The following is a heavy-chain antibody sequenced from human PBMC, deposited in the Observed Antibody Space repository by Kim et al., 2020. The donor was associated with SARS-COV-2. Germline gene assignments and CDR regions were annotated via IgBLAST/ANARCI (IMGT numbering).Heavy chain of an antibody. CDR3: SHSGTFNGKFQF. CDR1: GLIFSDAW. CDR2: ITSRATT. V-gene: IGHV3-15*07. Sequence: GGSLRLSCTVSGLIFSDAWVNWVRLPPGKGLEWLGRITSRATTDYAVAVRNRVTISRDNSRNTIYPQMNSLVTEDTAIYYCSHSGTFNGKFQFWGQGTLVTVSS. J-gene: IGHJ4*02. D-gene: IGHD1-26*01.